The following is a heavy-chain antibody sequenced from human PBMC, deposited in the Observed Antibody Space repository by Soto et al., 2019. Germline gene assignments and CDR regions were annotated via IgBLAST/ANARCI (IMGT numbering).Heavy chain of an antibody. CDR2: ISSSSSTI. Sequence: GGSLRLSCAASGFTFSSYSMNWVRQAPGKGLEWVSYISSSSSTIYYADSVKGRFTISRDNAKNSLYLQMNSLRDEDTAVYYCARDSSDYYDSSGPPEGPEYFQHWGQGTLVTVSS. CDR3: ARDSSDYYDSSGPPEGPEYFQH. D-gene: IGHD3-22*01. V-gene: IGHV3-48*02. CDR1: GFTFSSYS. J-gene: IGHJ1*01.